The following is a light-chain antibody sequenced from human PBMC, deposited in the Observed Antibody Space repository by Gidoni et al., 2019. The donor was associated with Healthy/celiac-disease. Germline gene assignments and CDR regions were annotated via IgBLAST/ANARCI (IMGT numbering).Light chain of an antibody. J-gene: IGLJ2*01. V-gene: IGLV2-14*01. Sequence: GQSITISCTGTSSDVGGYNYVSWYQQHPGKAPKLMIYEVSNRHSGVSNRFSGSKSGNTASLTISGLQAEDEADYYCSSYTSSSTVVFGGGTKLTVL. CDR1: SSDVGGYNY. CDR3: SSYTSSSTVV. CDR2: EVS.